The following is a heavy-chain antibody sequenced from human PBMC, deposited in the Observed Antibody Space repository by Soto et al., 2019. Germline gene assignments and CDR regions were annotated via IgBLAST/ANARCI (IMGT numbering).Heavy chain of an antibody. CDR3: VRNGLACLEY. J-gene: IGHJ4*02. CDR2: IYHSGST. CDR1: GVSISSDRW. Sequence: QVHLQESAPGLVKPSGPLSPSCAVSGVSISSDRWWSWVRESPGKGLEWIGEIYHSGSTNYNSALQIQVTISTEISKNQFSRKQTSVAAAETAVYYCVRNGLACLEYWGQGILVTVSS. V-gene: IGHV4-4*02. D-gene: IGHD3-3*01.